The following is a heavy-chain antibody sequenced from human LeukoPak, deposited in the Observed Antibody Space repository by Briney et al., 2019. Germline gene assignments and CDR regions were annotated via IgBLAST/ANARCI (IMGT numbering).Heavy chain of an antibody. CDR1: GFTFSSYS. V-gene: IGHV3-48*01. Sequence: GGSLRLSCAASGFTFSSYSMNWVRQAPGKGLEWVSYISSSSSTIYYADSVKGRFTISRDNAKSSLYLQMNSLRAEDTAVYYCARDSAGYGDYVDYYYYMDVWGKGTTVTVSS. CDR2: ISSSSSTI. CDR3: ARDSAGYGDYVDYYYYMDV. J-gene: IGHJ6*03. D-gene: IGHD4-17*01.